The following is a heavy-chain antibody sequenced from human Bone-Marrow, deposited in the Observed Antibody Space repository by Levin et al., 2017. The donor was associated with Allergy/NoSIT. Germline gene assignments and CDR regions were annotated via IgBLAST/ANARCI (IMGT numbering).Heavy chain of an antibody. V-gene: IGHV3-66*01. Sequence: GESLKISCAASGFTVSSNYMFWVRQAPGKGLEWVSVFYTGGSTYYAGSVKGRFTISRDDSKNTLYLQMNSLTAEDTAVYYCASSPYYSSGPDYWGQGTLVTVSS. CDR3: ASSPYYSSGPDY. CDR2: FYTGGST. CDR1: GFTVSSNY. D-gene: IGHD3-10*01. J-gene: IGHJ4*02.